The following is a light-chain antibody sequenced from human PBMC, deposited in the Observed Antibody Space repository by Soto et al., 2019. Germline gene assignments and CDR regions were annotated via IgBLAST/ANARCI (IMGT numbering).Light chain of an antibody. CDR3: QQRSNWPRT. V-gene: IGKV3-15*01. J-gene: IGKJ1*01. CDR2: GAS. Sequence: EIVMTQSPATLSVSPGERANLSCRASQSVSRNLAWYQQTPGQAPRLLIYGASTRATGIPARFSGSGSGTDFTLTISSLEPEDFAVYYCQQRSNWPRTFGQGTKVDIK. CDR1: QSVSRN.